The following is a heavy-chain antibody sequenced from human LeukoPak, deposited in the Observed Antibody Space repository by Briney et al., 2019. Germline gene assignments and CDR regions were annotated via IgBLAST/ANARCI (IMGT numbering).Heavy chain of an antibody. D-gene: IGHD4-17*01. CDR3: ARDSYGNWFDP. V-gene: IGHV4-59*01. CDR1: GGSISSYY. Sequence: PPETLSLTCTVSGGSISSYYWSWIRQPPGKGLEWIGYIYYSGSTNYNPSLKSRVTISVDTSKNQFSLKLSSVTAADTAVYYCARDSYGNWFDPWGQGTLVTVSS. CDR2: IYYSGST. J-gene: IGHJ5*02.